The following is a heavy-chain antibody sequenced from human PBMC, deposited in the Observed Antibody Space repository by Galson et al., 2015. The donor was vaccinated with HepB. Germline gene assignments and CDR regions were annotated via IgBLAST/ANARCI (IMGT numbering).Heavy chain of an antibody. CDR2: INPSGGST. CDR3: ARDGDSSGWYGSRSSSNDAFDI. Sequence: SVKVSCKASGYTFTSYYMHWVRQAPGQGLEWMGIINPSGGSTSYAQKLQGRVTMTRDTSTSTVYMELSSLRSEDTAVYYCARDGDSSGWYGSRSSSNDAFDIWGQGTMVTVSS. V-gene: IGHV1-46*04. J-gene: IGHJ3*02. D-gene: IGHD6-19*01. CDR1: GYTFTSYY.